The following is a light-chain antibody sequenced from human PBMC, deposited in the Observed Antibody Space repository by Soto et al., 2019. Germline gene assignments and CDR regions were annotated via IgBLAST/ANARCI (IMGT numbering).Light chain of an antibody. CDR2: GAS. V-gene: IGKV3-15*01. CDR3: QQYNNWPPLT. J-gene: IGKJ4*01. CDR1: QSVSSN. Sequence: EIVMTQSPATLSVSPGERATLSCRASQSVSSNLAWYQQKPGQAPRLLIYGASTRATGIPARFSGSGSGTEFTHTISSLQSEDCAVYYCQQYNNWPPLTFGGGTKVELK.